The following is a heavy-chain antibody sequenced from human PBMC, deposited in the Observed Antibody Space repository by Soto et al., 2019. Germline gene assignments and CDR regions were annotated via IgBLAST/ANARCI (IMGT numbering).Heavy chain of an antibody. V-gene: IGHV1-46*01. CDR3: ARSIAVAGQEGDAFDI. D-gene: IGHD6-19*01. CDR2: INPSGGST. CDR1: GYTFTSYY. Sequence: GASVEVSCKASGYTFTSYYMHWVRQAPGQGLEWMGIINPSGGSTSYAQKFQGRVTMTRDTSTSTVYMELSSLRSEDTAVYYCARSIAVAGQEGDAFDIWGPGTMVIVSS. J-gene: IGHJ3*02.